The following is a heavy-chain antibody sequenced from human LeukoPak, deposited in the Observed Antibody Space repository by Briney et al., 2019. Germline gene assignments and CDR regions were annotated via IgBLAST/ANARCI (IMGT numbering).Heavy chain of an antibody. D-gene: IGHD6-19*01. CDR1: RGSFSGYY. CDR3: AARDGSSGW. J-gene: IGHJ4*02. V-gene: IGHV4-34*01. Sequence: PSETLSLTCAVYRGSFSGYYWSWIRQPPGKGLEWIGEINHSGSTNYNPSLKSRVTISVDTSKNQFSLKLSSVTAADTAVYYCAARDGSSGWWGQGTLVTVSS. CDR2: INHSGST.